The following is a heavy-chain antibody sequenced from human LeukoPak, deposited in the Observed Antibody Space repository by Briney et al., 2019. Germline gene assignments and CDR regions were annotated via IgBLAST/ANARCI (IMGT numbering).Heavy chain of an antibody. J-gene: IGHJ4*02. Sequence: GGSLRLSCAASGFTFSSYEMNWVRQAPGKGLEWVSYISSSGSTIYYADSVKGRFTISRDNAKNSLYLQMNSLRAEDTAVYYCVRDLSSWFQFADYWGQGTLVTVSS. D-gene: IGHD6-13*01. CDR2: ISSSGSTI. V-gene: IGHV3-48*03. CDR3: VRDLSSWFQFADY. CDR1: GFTFSSYE.